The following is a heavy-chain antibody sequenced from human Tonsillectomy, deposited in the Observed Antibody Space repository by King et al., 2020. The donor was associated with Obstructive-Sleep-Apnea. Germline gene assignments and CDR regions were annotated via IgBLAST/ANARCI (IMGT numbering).Heavy chain of an antibody. V-gene: IGHV3-23*04. Sequence: QLVQSGGGLVEPGGSLRLSCAASGFTFSSYAMSWVRQAPGKGLEWVSPISGSGDSPYYADSVKGRFTISRDNSKNTLYLQMNSLRAEDTAVYYCAKAGRGGDWGPYNWFDPWGQGTLVTVSS. J-gene: IGHJ5*02. CDR3: AKAGRGGDWGPYNWFDP. CDR2: ISGSGDSP. D-gene: IGHD2-21*02. CDR1: GFTFSSYA.